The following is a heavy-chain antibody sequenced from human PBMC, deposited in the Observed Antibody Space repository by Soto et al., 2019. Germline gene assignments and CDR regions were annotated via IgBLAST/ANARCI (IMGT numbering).Heavy chain of an antibody. CDR2: ISSSSSSYI. CDR1: GFTFSSYS. CDR3: ARSHAEDWGLAFDAFDI. V-gene: IGHV3-21*01. J-gene: IGHJ3*02. D-gene: IGHD7-27*01. Sequence: GGSLRLSCAASGFTFSSYSMNWVRQAPGKGLEWVSSISSSSSSYIYYADSVKGRFTISRDNAKNSLYLQMNSLRAEDTAVYYCARSHAEDWGLAFDAFDIWGQGTMVTVSS.